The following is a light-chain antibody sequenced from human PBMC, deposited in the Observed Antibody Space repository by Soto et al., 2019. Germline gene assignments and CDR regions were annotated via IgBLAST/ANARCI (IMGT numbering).Light chain of an antibody. CDR1: QSISSN. V-gene: IGKV3D-15*01. Sequence: DIVMTQSPATLSVSPGERATLSCRASQSISSNLAWYQQKPGQAPRLLIYGESTRATGIPARFSGSGSGTEFTLTISSLQSEDFAVYYCQQYNNWPPWTFGQGTKVEIK. CDR3: QQYNNWPPWT. J-gene: IGKJ1*01. CDR2: GES.